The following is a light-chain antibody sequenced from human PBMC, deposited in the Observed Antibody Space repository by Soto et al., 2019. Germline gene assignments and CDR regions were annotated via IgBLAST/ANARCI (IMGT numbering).Light chain of an antibody. CDR3: QQYDNLPPLT. J-gene: IGKJ4*01. Sequence: DLQMTQSPSSLSASVGDRVTITCQASQDISNYLNWYQQKPGKAPKLLIYDASNLEAGVPSRFSGSGSGTDFTFTISSLQPEDIATYYCQQYDNLPPLTFGGGTKVDI. CDR2: DAS. CDR1: QDISNY. V-gene: IGKV1-33*01.